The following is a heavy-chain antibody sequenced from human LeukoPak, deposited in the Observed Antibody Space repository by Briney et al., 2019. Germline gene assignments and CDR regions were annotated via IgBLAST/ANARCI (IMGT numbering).Heavy chain of an antibody. Sequence: GGSLRLSCAASGFTFSSYSINWVRQAPGKGLEWVSSISSSSYIYYADSVKGRFTISRDNAKNSLYLQMNSLRAEDTAVYYCARVYESRGFYGDLHWGQGTLVTVSS. D-gene: IGHD4-17*01. CDR3: ARVYESRGFYGDLH. CDR2: ISSSSYI. CDR1: GFTFSSYS. V-gene: IGHV3-21*01. J-gene: IGHJ4*02.